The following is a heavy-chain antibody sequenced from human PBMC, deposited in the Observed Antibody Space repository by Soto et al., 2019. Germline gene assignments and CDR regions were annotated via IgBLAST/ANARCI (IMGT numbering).Heavy chain of an antibody. CDR1: GYTFTGYY. V-gene: IGHV1-2*04. CDR2: INPNSGGT. J-gene: IGHJ4*02. Sequence: ASVKVSCKASGYTFTGYYMHWVRQAPGQGLEWMGWINPNSGGTNYAQKFQGWVTMTRDTSISTAYMELSRLRSDDTAVYYCARDLAAAGTAFDYWGQGTLVTVS. D-gene: IGHD6-13*01. CDR3: ARDLAAAGTAFDY.